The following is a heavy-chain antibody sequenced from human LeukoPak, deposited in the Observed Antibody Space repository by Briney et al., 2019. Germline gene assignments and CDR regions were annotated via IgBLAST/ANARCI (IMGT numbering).Heavy chain of an antibody. D-gene: IGHD3-16*02. J-gene: IGHJ4*02. CDR1: GFTFSSYS. CDR3: ARDQEGYIWGSYRPYYFDY. V-gene: IGHV3-21*01. CDR2: ISSSSSYI. Sequence: GGTLRLSCAASGFTFSSYSMNWVRQAPGKGLEWVSSISSSSSYIYYAASVKGRFTISRDNAKNSLYLQMNSLRADYTAVYYCARDQEGYIWGSYRPYYFDYWGQGTLVTVSS.